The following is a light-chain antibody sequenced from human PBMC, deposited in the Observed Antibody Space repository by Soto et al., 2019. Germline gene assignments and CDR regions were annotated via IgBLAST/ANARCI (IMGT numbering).Light chain of an antibody. Sequence: QSVLSQPPSASGTPGQRVTIPCSGSSSNIGSHHVNWYQHLPGTAPKLLIYRSDQRPSGVPDRFTGSKSGTSASLAISGLRSEDEAVYYCQSYDSSLGGAVFGGGTKLTVL. CDR3: QSYDSSLGGAV. J-gene: IGLJ2*01. V-gene: IGLV1-47*01. CDR1: SSNIGSHH. CDR2: RSD.